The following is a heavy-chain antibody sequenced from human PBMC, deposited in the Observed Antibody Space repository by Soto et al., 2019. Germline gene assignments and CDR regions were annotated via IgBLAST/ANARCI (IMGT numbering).Heavy chain of an antibody. CDR2: MNPNSGNT. J-gene: IGHJ6*02. Sequence: SVQSSCKASGYTFTSYDLNCMRQATGQGLEWMGWMNPNSGNTGYAQKFQGRVTMTRNTSISTAYMELSSLRSGDTAVYYCARLGYEFWSGYTYYYYGMDVWGQGTTVGASS. V-gene: IGHV1-8*01. CDR1: GYTFTSYD. CDR3: ARLGYEFWSGYTYYYYGMDV. D-gene: IGHD3-3*01.